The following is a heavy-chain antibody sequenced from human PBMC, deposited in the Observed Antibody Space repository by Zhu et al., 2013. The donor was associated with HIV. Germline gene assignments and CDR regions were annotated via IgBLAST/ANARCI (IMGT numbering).Heavy chain of an antibody. CDR1: GGTFSSYA. D-gene: IGHD3-22*01. J-gene: IGHJ4*02. CDR2: IIPIIGTR. CDR3: ARGRNLIEPNFDY. V-gene: IGHV1-69*06. Sequence: QVQLVQSGAEVKKPGSSVKVSCKASGGTFSSYAISWVRQAPGQGLEWMGGIIPIIGTRNYAQKFQGRVTITADKSTSTTYMEMSSLRSEDTAVYYCARGRNLIEPNFDYWAREPWSPSPQ.